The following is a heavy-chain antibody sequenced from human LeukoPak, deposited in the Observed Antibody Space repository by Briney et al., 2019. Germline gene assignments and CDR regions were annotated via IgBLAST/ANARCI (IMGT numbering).Heavy chain of an antibody. V-gene: IGHV3-7*03. D-gene: IGHD3-9*01. CDR3: AKGAWLDY. CDR2: IKEDGSEK. Sequence: GGSLRLSCAASGFSFSSFWLSWVRQAPEKGLEWVANIKEDGSEKYYVDSVKGRFTISRDNAKKSLYLQMSSLRAEDTAVYYCAKGAWLDYWGQGTLVTVSS. CDR1: GFSFSSFW. J-gene: IGHJ4*02.